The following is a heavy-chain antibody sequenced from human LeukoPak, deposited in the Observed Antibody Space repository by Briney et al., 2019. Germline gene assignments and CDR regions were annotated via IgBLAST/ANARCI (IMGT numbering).Heavy chain of an antibody. CDR3: ARLSRGAAAGTGSRFDWFDP. D-gene: IGHD6-13*01. J-gene: IGHJ5*02. CDR1: GGSFSGYY. Sequence: SETLSLTYAVYGGSFSGYYWSWIRQPPGKGLEWIGEINHSGSTNYNPSLKSRVTISVDTSKNQFSLKLSSVTAADTAVYYCARLSRGAAAGTGSRFDWFDPWGQGTLVTVSS. CDR2: INHSGST. V-gene: IGHV4-34*01.